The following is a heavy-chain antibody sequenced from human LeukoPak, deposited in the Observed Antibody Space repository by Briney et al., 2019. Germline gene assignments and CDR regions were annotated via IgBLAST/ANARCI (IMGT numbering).Heavy chain of an antibody. J-gene: IGHJ4*02. CDR1: GYTFTGYY. CDR2: INPNSGGT. CDR3: ARSARYRNTVTTKYFDY. V-gene: IGHV1-2*02. Sequence: GASVKVSCKASGYTFTGYYMHWVRQAPGQGLEWMGWINPNSGGTNYAQKFQGRVTMTRDTSISTAYMELSRLRSDDTAVYYCARSARYRNTVTTKYFDYWGQGTLVTVSS. D-gene: IGHD4-17*01.